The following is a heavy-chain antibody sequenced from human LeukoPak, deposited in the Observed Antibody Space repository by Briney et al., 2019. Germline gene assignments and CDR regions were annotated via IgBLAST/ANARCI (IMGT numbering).Heavy chain of an antibody. D-gene: IGHD3-22*01. V-gene: IGHV4-39*02. J-gene: IGHJ4*02. Sequence: SETLSLTCTVSGGSISSSSYYWGWIRQPPGEGLEWIGSIYYSGSTYYNPSLKSRVTISVDTSKNQFSLKLSSVTAADTAVYYCARDYYYDSSGYYPFDYWGQGTLVTVSS. CDR2: IYYSGST. CDR3: ARDYYYDSSGYYPFDY. CDR1: GGSISSSSYY.